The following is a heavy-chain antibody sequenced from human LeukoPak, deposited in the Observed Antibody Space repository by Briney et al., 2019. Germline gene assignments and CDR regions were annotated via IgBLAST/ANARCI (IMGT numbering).Heavy chain of an antibody. CDR1: GFTFSSYE. CDR2: ITGSGSGT. D-gene: IGHD4-17*01. V-gene: IGHV3-23*01. Sequence: GGSLRLSCAASGFTFSSYEMNWVRQAPGKGLEWVSGITGSGSGTYYADSVKGQFTISRDNAKNTLYLQMNSLRAEDTAVYYCAKLAVTTPEYYYYMDVWGKGTTVTVSS. CDR3: AKLAVTTPEYYYYMDV. J-gene: IGHJ6*03.